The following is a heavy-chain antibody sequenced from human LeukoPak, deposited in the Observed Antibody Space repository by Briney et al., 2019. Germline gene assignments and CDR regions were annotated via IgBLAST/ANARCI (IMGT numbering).Heavy chain of an antibody. Sequence: GGSLRLSCAASGFTFSSYAMSWVRQAPGKGPEWVSAISGSGGSTYYADSVKGRFTISRDNSKNTLYLQMNSLRAEDTAVYYCAKGGEWLYYFDYWGQGTLVTVSS. D-gene: IGHD6-19*01. J-gene: IGHJ4*02. V-gene: IGHV3-23*01. CDR2: ISGSGGST. CDR3: AKGGEWLYYFDY. CDR1: GFTFSSYA.